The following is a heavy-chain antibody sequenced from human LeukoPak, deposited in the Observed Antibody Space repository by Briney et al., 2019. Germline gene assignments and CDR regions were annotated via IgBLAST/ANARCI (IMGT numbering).Heavy chain of an antibody. J-gene: IGHJ3*02. CDR3: ARDYYDSSGYPMGGAFDT. V-gene: IGHV1-46*01. CDR2: INPSGGST. CDR1: GYTFTSYY. Sequence: ASVKVSCKASGYTFTSYYMHWVRQAPGQGLEWMGIINPSGGSTSYAQKFQGRVTMTRDTSTSTVYMELSSLRSEDTAVYYCARDYYDSSGYPMGGAFDTWGQGTMVTVSS. D-gene: IGHD3-22*01.